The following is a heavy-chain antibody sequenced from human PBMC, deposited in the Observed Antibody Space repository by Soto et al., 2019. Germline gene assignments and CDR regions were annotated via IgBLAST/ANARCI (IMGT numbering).Heavy chain of an antibody. CDR3: ARDKHIGEPPYFDY. V-gene: IGHV1-69*08. CDR1: GGTFSSYT. Sequence: QVQLVQSGAEVKKPGSSVKVSCKASGGTFSSYTISWVRQAPGQGLEWMGRIIPILGIANYAQKFQGRVTITADKSTSTAYMELSSLRSEDTAVYYCARDKHIGEPPYFDYWGQGTLVTVSS. CDR2: IIPILGIA. J-gene: IGHJ4*02. D-gene: IGHD3-16*01.